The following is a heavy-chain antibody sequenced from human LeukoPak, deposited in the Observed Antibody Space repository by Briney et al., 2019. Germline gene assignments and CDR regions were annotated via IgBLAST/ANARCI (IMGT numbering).Heavy chain of an antibody. D-gene: IGHD1-1*01. CDR1: GFTFSNAW. Sequence: GGSLRLSCAASGFTFSNAWMSWVRQAPGKGLEWVGRIKSKTDGGTTDYAAPVKGRFTISRDDSKNTLYLQMNSLRAEDAAMYHCATDWGWYKFDFWGQGTLVTVSS. V-gene: IGHV3-15*01. J-gene: IGHJ4*02. CDR3: ATDWGWYKFDF. CDR2: IKSKTDGGTT.